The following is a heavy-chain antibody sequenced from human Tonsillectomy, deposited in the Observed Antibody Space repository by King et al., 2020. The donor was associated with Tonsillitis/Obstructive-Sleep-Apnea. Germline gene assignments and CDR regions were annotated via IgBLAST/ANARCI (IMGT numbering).Heavy chain of an antibody. J-gene: IGHJ4*02. Sequence: QLQESGPGLVKPSETLSLTCTVSGGSISSSSYYWGWIRQPAGKGLEWLGSIYYSGSTYYNPSPKSRVTISVDKSNNQFSLKLSSVTAADTAVFYFASHTGWGASYFFEYWGKGTLVTVSS. CDR3: ASHTGWGASYFFEY. CDR1: GGSISSSSYY. V-gene: IGHV4-39*01. CDR2: IYYSGST. D-gene: IGHD1-26*01.